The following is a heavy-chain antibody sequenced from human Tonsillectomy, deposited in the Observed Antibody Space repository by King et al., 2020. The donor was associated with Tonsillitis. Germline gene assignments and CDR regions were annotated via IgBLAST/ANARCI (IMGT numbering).Heavy chain of an antibody. CDR2: ISYDGSNK. CDR3: ASNTLAVADPFDY. J-gene: IGHJ4*02. CDR1: GFTFSSYA. V-gene: IGHV3-30*01. D-gene: IGHD6-19*01. Sequence: VQLVESGGGVVQPGRSLRLSCAASGFTFSSYAMYWVRQAPGKGLEWVAFISYDGSNKYYADSVKGRFTISRDNSKNTLYLQMNSLRAEDTAVYYCASNTLAVADPFDYWGQGTLVTVSS.